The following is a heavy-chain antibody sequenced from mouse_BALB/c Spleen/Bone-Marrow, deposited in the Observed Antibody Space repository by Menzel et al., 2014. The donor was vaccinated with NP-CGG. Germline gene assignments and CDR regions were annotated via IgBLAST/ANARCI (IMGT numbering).Heavy chain of an antibody. J-gene: IGHJ4*01. D-gene: IGHD1-1*01. V-gene: IGHV1-82*01. CDR2: IYPEDGDS. CDR1: GYEFSDSW. Sequence: QVQLQQSGPELVRPGASVKISCKASGYEFSDSWMNWVKQRPGQGLEWIGRIYPEDGDSIYNGKFKGKATLTSDKFSSTAYMQLSSLTSVDSAVYVCARSLSLVDPMDYWGQGTSVTVSS. CDR3: ARSLSLVDPMDY.